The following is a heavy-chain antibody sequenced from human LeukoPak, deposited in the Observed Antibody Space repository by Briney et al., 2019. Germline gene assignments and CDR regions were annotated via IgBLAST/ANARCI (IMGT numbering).Heavy chain of an antibody. CDR1: GFPFKNAW. CDR3: ATTRGYSGYDLGH. CDR2: IKSNAAAAAT. D-gene: IGHD5-12*01. V-gene: IGHV3-15*01. J-gene: IGHJ1*01. Sequence: PGGSLRFSCAASGFPFKNAWMSWVRQAPGKGLEWVGRIKSNAAAAATDYGAHVKGRFTILRDDSKNTVYLQINSLKTEDTATYFCATTRGYSGYDLGHWGQGTLVTVSS.